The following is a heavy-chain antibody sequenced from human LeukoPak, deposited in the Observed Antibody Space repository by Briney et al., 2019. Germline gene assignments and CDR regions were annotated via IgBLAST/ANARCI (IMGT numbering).Heavy chain of an antibody. CDR2: MNPNSGNT. V-gene: IGHV1-8*01. D-gene: IGHD2-15*01. J-gene: IGHJ4*02. CDR3: ARVAGPIDY. CDR1: GYTFTSYD. Sequence: ASVKVSCKASGYTFTSYDINWVRQATGQGLEWMGWMNPNSGNTGYAHKFQGRVTMTRNTAISTAYMEQTSLRSDDTAVYYCARVAGPIDYWGQGTLVTVSS.